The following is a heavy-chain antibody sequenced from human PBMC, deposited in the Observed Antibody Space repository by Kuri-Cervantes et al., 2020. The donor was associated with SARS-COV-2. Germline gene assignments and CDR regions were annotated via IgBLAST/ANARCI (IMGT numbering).Heavy chain of an antibody. CDR3: ANIIVVVPAAISEGAFDI. CDR2: ISSSSSYI. V-gene: IGHV3-21*01. Sequence: GESLKISCAASGFTFSSYSMNWVRQAPGKGLEWVSSISSSSSYISYADSVKGRFTISRDNAKNSLYLQMNSLRAEDTAVYYCANIIVVVPAAISEGAFDIWGQGTMVTVSS. D-gene: IGHD2-2*01. J-gene: IGHJ3*02. CDR1: GFTFSSYS.